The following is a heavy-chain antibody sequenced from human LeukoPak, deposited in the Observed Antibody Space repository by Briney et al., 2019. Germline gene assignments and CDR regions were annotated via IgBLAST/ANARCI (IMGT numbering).Heavy chain of an antibody. V-gene: IGHV1-2*02. CDR3: ARGHNVSPSFDY. J-gene: IGHJ4*02. Sequence: GASAKLSCKTSGYTSTDYLIFWVRQAPGQGLEWMGWIDPDTGFATYAQNFQDRVSMTRDTSITTAYMELSGLRSDDTAMYYCARGHNVSPSFDYWGQGTPVTVSS. CDR1: GYTSTDYL. D-gene: IGHD1-14*01. CDR2: IDPDTGFA.